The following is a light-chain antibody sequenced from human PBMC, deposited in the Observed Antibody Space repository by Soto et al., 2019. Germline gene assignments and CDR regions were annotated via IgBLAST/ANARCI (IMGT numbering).Light chain of an antibody. CDR2: DAS. J-gene: IGKJ3*01. CDR3: QQYDNLPLS. V-gene: IGKV1-33*01. Sequence: DIQMTQSPSSLSASVGDRVTITCQASQDISNYLNWYQQKPGKAPKLVISDASNLETGAPSRFSGSGSGTDFTLTISSLQPADIGTYFCQQYDNLPLSFGPGTTVEI. CDR1: QDISNY.